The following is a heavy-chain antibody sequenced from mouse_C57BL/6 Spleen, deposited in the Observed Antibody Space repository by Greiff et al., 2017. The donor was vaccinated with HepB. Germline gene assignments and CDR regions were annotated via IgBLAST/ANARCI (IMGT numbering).Heavy chain of an antibody. CDR2: INPNNGGT. CDR3: ARSLWFAY. Sequence: VQLQQSGPELVKPGASVKIPCKASGYTFPDYNMDWVKQSHGKSLEWTGDINPNNGGTIYNQKFKGKATLTVAKSSSTAYMELRSLTSEDTAVYYCARSLWFAYWGQGTLVTVSA. J-gene: IGHJ3*01. CDR1: GYTFPDYN. V-gene: IGHV1-18*01.